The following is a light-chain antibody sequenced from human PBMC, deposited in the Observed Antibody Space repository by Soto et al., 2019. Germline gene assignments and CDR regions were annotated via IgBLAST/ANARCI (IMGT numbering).Light chain of an antibody. CDR1: QSLVHSDGNTY. V-gene: IGKV2-30*02. Sequence: DVEMTQSPLSLPVSLGQPASISCRSSQSLVHSDGNTYLNWFQQRPGQSPRRLISRASNRDSGVPDRFSGVGPGTDFTLKISRVETEDVAVYYCMQGTHWPWTLGQGTKVEIK. CDR3: MQGTHWPWT. J-gene: IGKJ1*01. CDR2: RAS.